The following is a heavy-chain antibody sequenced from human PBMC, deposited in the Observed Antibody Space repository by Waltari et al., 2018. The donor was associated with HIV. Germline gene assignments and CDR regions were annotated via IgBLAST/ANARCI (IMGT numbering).Heavy chain of an antibody. D-gene: IGHD5-18*01. J-gene: IGHJ5*02. CDR2: IYTSGST. CDR1: GGSISSYH. Sequence: QVQLQESGPGLVKPSETLSLPCTVSGGSISSYHWTWNRQPAGKGLEWIGRIYTSGSTNYNPSLKSRVTMSVDTSKNQFSLKLSSVTAADTAVYYCARGRYSYGDGWFDPWGQGTLVTVSS. CDR3: ARGRYSYGDGWFDP. V-gene: IGHV4-4*07.